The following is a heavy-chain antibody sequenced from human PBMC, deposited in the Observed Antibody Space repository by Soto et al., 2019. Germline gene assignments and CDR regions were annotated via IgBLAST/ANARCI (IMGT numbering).Heavy chain of an antibody. CDR2: ISDSGGST. V-gene: IGHV3-23*01. D-gene: IGHD6-19*01. Sequence: PGGPLRLSSVVSGSTFSSDDMSWVRQAPGRGLEWVSGISDSGGSTYYADSVKGRFTISRDNAKNTLYLQMKSLRVEDTALYYCAKDGGWSLAVAGLFDYWGPGTQVTVSS. CDR1: GSTFSSDD. CDR3: AKDGGWSLAVAGLFDY. J-gene: IGHJ4*02.